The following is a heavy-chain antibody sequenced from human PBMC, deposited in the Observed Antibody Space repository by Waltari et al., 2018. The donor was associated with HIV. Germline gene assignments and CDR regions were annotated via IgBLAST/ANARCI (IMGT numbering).Heavy chain of an antibody. CDR3: ARHRNTVTTGYGFDY. CDR2: IYYSGST. Sequence: QLQLQESGPGLVKPSATLSLTCTVSGDSISSSSYYWGWIRQPPGKGLEWIGSIYYSGSTYYNPSLKSRVTISVDTSKNQFSLKLSSVTAADTAVYYCARHRNTVTTGYGFDYWGQGTLVTVSS. J-gene: IGHJ4*02. V-gene: IGHV4-39*01. D-gene: IGHD4-17*01. CDR1: GDSISSSSYY.